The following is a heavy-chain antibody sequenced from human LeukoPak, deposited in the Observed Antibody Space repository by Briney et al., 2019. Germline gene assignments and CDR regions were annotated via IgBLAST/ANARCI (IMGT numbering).Heavy chain of an antibody. V-gene: IGHV4-38-2*02. CDR1: GYSISSAYY. Sequence: SETLSITCAVSGYSISSAYYWGWIRQPPGKGLEWIGSIYPSGNTYYNPSLKSRVTISVDTSNNEFSLNLRSVTAADTAIYYCARDRRWDYCFDYWGQGTLVTVSS. CDR2: IYPSGNT. CDR3: ARDRRWDYCFDY. D-gene: IGHD1-26*01. J-gene: IGHJ4*02.